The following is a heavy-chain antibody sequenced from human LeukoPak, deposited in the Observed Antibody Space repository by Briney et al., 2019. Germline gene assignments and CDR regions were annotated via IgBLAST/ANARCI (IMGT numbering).Heavy chain of an antibody. CDR1: GGSISSYY. Sequence: SETLSLTCTVSGGSISSYYWSWIRQPPGKGLEWIGYIYYSGSTNYNPSLKSRVTISVDTSKNQFSLKLSSVTAADTAVYYCASWGYYGSGSYFYYRWGQGTLVTVSS. J-gene: IGHJ5*02. V-gene: IGHV4-59*08. D-gene: IGHD3-10*01. CDR2: IYYSGST. CDR3: ASWGYYGSGSYFYYR.